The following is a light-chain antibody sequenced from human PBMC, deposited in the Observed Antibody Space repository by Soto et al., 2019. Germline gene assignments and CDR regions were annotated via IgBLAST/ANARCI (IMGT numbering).Light chain of an antibody. CDR2: RAS. Sequence: DIVMTQSPASLAVSLGERATINCKSSQSLLNSANDKIHLAWYQQKPGQPPKLLIWRASTRDSGVPDRFSGSGSGKDFTLTINSLQAEDVATYYCQQYFSAPLTFGGGTKVEI. J-gene: IGKJ4*01. CDR1: QSLLNSANDKIH. V-gene: IGKV4-1*01. CDR3: QQYFSAPLT.